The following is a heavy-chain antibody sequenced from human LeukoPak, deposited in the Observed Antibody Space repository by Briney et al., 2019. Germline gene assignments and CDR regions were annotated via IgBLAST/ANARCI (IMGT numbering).Heavy chain of an antibody. CDR3: ARESLYYFDY. J-gene: IGHJ4*02. V-gene: IGHV1-46*01. CDR1: GYTFASYY. Sequence: GASVKVSWKACGYTFASYYIHWVRQAPGQGLEWMGIINHSGGSTTYAQKFQGRVNMTRDTSTSTVYMELSSLRSEDTAVYYCARESLYYFDYWGQGTLVAVSS. CDR2: INHSGGST.